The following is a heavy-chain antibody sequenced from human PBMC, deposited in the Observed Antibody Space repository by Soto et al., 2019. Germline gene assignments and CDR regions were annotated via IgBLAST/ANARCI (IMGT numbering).Heavy chain of an antibody. J-gene: IGHJ3*02. CDR1: GYTFTSYD. Sequence: ASVKVSCKASGYTFTSYDINWVRQATGQGLEWMGWMNPNSGNTGYAQKFQGRVTMTRNTSISTAYMELSSLRSEDTAVYYCARPQTGDYGDFGAFDIWGQGTMVTVSS. D-gene: IGHD4-17*01. CDR2: MNPNSGNT. V-gene: IGHV1-8*01. CDR3: ARPQTGDYGDFGAFDI.